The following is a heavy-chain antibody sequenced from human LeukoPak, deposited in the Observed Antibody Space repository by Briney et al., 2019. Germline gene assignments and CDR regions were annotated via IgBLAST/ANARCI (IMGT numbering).Heavy chain of an antibody. CDR2: IYSGGST. D-gene: IGHD6-13*01. CDR1: GFTVSSKY. V-gene: IGHV3-53*01. CDR3: AKGGVASPGLSN. Sequence: GGSLRLSCAASGFTVSSKYMNWVRQAPGKGLEWVSVIYSGGSTYYADSVKGRFTISRDNSKNTLYLQMNSLRAEDTAVYYCAKGGVASPGLSNWGQGTLVTVSS. J-gene: IGHJ4*02.